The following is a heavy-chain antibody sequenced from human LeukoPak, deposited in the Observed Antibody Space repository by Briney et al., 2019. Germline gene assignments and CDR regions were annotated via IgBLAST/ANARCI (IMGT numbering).Heavy chain of an antibody. CDR3: ARDRSWELHINWYFAL. J-gene: IGHJ2*01. CDR1: GFPFSNYA. CDR2: VSYDGSDK. Sequence: QPGGSLRLSCAASGFPFSNYAMHWVRQAPGKEPEWVAVVSYDGSDKSYADCVKGRFTISRDNSNNTLYLQTNSLRAEDTAVYYCARDRSWELHINWYFALWGRGTLVTVSS. D-gene: IGHD1-26*01. V-gene: IGHV3-30-3*01.